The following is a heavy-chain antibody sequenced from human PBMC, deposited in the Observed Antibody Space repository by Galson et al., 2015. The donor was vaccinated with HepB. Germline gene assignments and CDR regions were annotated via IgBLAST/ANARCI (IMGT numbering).Heavy chain of an antibody. Sequence: SGAEVKKPGESLRISCKGSGYSFTSYWISWVRQMPGKGLEWMGRIDPSDSYTNYSPSFQGHVTISADKSISTAYLQWSSLKASDTAMYYCARHVGCSSTSCYGHYYYYYMDVWGKGTTVTVSS. CDR2: IDPSDSYT. CDR1: GYSFTSYW. CDR3: ARHVGCSSTSCYGHYYYYYMDV. V-gene: IGHV5-10-1*01. D-gene: IGHD2-2*01. J-gene: IGHJ6*03.